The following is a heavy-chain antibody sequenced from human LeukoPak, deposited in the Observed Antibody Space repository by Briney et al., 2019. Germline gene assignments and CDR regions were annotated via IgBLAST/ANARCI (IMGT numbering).Heavy chain of an antibody. CDR2: IYYSGST. V-gene: IGHV4-39*01. Sequence: SETLSLTCTVSGGSISSYPSYWGWIRQPPGKGLEWIGSIYYSGSTYYNPSLKSRVTISVDTSKNQFSLKLSSVTAADTAVYYCARHGYYDSSGYYSSFDYWGQGTLVTVSS. D-gene: IGHD3-22*01. J-gene: IGHJ4*02. CDR3: ARHGYYDSSGYYSSFDY. CDR1: GGSISSYPSY.